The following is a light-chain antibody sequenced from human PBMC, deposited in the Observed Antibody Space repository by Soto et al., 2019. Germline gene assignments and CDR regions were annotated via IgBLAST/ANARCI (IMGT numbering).Light chain of an antibody. CDR3: QQYYSTPRT. J-gene: IGKJ1*01. CDR1: QSGLYSSNNKNY. V-gene: IGKV4-1*01. CDR2: WAS. Sequence: DIVMTQSPDSLAVSLGERATINCNSSQSGLYSSNNKNYLAWYQQKPGQPPKLLIYWASTREVGVPDRFSGGGSGTDFTLTISSLQAEDVAGYSCQQYYSTPRTFGQGTKVEIK.